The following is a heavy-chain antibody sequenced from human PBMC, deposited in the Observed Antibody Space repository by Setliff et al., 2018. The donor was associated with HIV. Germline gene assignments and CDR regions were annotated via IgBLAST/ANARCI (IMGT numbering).Heavy chain of an antibody. D-gene: IGHD6-13*01. CDR2: IYYSGST. J-gene: IGHJ4*02. Sequence: SETLSLTCTVSGASIGSRSYYWAWIRQPPGKGLEWIGTIYYSGSTYYNPSLKSRVTISVDTSKNQFSLKLSSVTAADTAVYYCATYSASWHDYWGQGTLVTVSS. CDR3: ATYSASWHDY. V-gene: IGHV4-39*01. CDR1: GASIGSRSYY.